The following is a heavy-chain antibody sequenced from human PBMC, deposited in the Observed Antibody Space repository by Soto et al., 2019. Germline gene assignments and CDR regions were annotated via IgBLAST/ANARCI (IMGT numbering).Heavy chain of an antibody. CDR1: GYTFTDYA. V-gene: IGHV1-3*04. J-gene: IGHJ5*02. D-gene: IGHD3-10*01. CDR2: INTGTNDS. CDR3: ARVPRGSYYNVDWFDP. Sequence: QVQLVQSGAEVKKPGASVKVSCKASGYTFTDYAIHWVRQAPGQSLQWMGWINTGTNDSKYSENFQDRVTLTRDTTATTAYMELSSLRSEDTAVYYCARVPRGSYYNVDWFDPWGQGTLVTVSS.